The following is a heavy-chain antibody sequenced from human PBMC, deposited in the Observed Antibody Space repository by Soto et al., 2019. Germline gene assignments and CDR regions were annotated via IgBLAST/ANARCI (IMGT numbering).Heavy chain of an antibody. V-gene: IGHV3-48*02. CDR3: ARSVEGHFDY. D-gene: IGHD6-19*01. CDR1: GFTFSIYS. CDR2: ITSDTKTI. Sequence: EVHLVVSGGDLVQRGGSLRLSCAASGFTFSIYSMNWVRQAPGKGLEWFSYITSDTKTIKYADSVKGRFTISRDNAKNSVYLQMNSLRDEDTAVYYCARSVEGHFDYWGQGTVVTVSS. J-gene: IGHJ4*02.